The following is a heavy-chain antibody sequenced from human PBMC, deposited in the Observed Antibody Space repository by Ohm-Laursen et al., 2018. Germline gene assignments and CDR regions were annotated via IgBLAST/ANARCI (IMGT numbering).Heavy chain of an antibody. Sequence: SVKVSCKVSGYTFNNYYIHWVRQAPGQGLAWMGIINPSANYTHYLPKFQGRLSVTTDTSTSTVYMHLSRLTSGDTATYFCARGGLVAGTDFDFWGQGTLVTVSS. CDR2: INPSANYT. J-gene: IGHJ4*02. CDR3: ARGGLVAGTDFDF. D-gene: IGHD6-19*01. V-gene: IGHV1-46*02. CDR1: GYTFNNYY.